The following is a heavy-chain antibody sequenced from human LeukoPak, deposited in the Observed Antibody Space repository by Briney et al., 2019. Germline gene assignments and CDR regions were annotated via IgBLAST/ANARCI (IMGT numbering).Heavy chain of an antibody. V-gene: IGHV1-46*01. CDR1: GYTFTSYY. CDR2: INPSGGST. J-gene: IGHJ4*02. Sequence: GASVKVSCKASGYTFTSYYMHWVRQAPGQGLEWMGIINPSGGSTSYAQKFQGRVTMTRDMSTSTVYMELSSLRSEDTAVYYCARAWPGFFYFDDWGQGTLVTVSS. CDR3: ARAWPGFFYFDD.